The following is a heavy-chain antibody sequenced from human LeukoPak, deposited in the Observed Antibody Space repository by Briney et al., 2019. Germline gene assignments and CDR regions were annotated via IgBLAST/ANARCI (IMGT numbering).Heavy chain of an antibody. D-gene: IGHD3-22*01. CDR2: IYYSGST. CDR1: GGSISSYY. V-gene: IGHV4-59*08. CDR3: ARYYYDSSGYPSPFDY. J-gene: IGHJ4*02. Sequence: PSETLSLTCTVSGGSISSYYWSWIRQPPGKGLEWIGYIYYSGSTNYNPSHKSRVTISVDTSKNQFSLKLSSVTAADTAVYYCARYYYDSSGYPSPFDYWGQGTLVTVSS.